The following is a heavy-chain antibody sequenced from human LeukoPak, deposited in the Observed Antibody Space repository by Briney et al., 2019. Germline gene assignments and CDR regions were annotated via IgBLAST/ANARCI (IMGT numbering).Heavy chain of an antibody. CDR2: IYYSGST. J-gene: IGHJ4*02. CDR1: GGSTSSSSYY. V-gene: IGHV4-39*01. D-gene: IGHD3-9*01. Sequence: SETLSLTCTVSGGSTSSSSYYWGWIRQPPGKGLEWIGSIYYSGSTYYNPSLKSRVTISVDTSKNQFSLKLSSVTAADTAVYYCARKDDGLRYFDWLSYTDYYFDYWGQGTLVTVSS. CDR3: ARKDDGLRYFDWLSYTDYYFDY.